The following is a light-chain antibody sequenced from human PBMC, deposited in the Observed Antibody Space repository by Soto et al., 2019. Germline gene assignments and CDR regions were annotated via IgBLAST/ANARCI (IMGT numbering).Light chain of an antibody. CDR2: GAS. V-gene: IGKV3D-15*01. J-gene: IGKJ5*01. CDR3: QQYNNWPLT. CDR1: QSVSSN. Sequence: EIVLTQSPGTLSLSQGDRANLSCRASQSVSSNLAWYQQKPGQAPRLLISGASTRATGVPARFSGSGSGTEFTLTITSLQSEDFAVYCCQQYNNWPLTFGPGTRLEIK.